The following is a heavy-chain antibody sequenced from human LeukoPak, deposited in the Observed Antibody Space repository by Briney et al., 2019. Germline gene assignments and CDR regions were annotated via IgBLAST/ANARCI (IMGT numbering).Heavy chain of an antibody. Sequence: GGSLRLSCAASGFTFSSYAMSWVRQAPGKGLEWVSAISGSGGSTYYADSVKGRFTISRDNSKNTLYLQMNSLRAEDTAVYYCAKSRIGYYDSSGTLAFDYWGQGTLVTVFS. J-gene: IGHJ4*02. CDR3: AKSRIGYYDSSGTLAFDY. CDR1: GFTFSSYA. CDR2: ISGSGGST. D-gene: IGHD3-22*01. V-gene: IGHV3-23*01.